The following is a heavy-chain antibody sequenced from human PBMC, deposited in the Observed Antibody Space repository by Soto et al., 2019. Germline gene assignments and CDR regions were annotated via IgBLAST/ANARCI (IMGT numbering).Heavy chain of an antibody. CDR1: GFTFSNAW. Sequence: EVQLVESGGGLVKPGGSLRLSCAASGFTFSNAWMNWVRQAPGKGLEWVGRIKSKTDGGTTDYASPVKGIFTISRDDSKNTLYLPMNSKKTEDNAVYYCTTDRSGFLGFGELDAFDIWGQGTMVTVSS. D-gene: IGHD3-10*01. J-gene: IGHJ3*02. CDR3: TTDRSGFLGFGELDAFDI. CDR2: IKSKTDGGTT. V-gene: IGHV3-15*07.